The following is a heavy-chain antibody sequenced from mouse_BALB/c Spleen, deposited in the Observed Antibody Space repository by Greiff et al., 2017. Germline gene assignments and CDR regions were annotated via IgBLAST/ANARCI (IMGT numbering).Heavy chain of an antibody. V-gene: IGHV1-14*01. D-gene: IGHD1-1*01. J-gene: IGHJ4*01. CDR1: GYTFTSYV. CDR2: INPYNDGT. Sequence: VQLQQSGPELVKPGASVKMSCKASGYTFTSYVMHWVKQKPGQGLEWIGYINPYNDGTKYNEKFKGKATLTSDKSSSTAYMELSSLTSEDSAVYYGARYYYGSSHGAMDYWGQGTSVTVSS. CDR3: ARYYYGSSHGAMDY.